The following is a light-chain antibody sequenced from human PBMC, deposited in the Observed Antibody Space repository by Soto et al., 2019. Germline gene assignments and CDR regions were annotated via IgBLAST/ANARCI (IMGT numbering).Light chain of an antibody. CDR3: QSYDSSLSAHDV. Sequence: QSVLTQPPSVSGAPGQRVTLSCTGSSSNIGATYDVQWYQQLPGTAPKLLIYGNSNRPSGVPDRFSGSKSGTSASLAITGLQADDEADYYCQSYDSSLSAHDVFGSGTKLTVL. CDR2: GNS. CDR1: SSNIGATYD. J-gene: IGLJ1*01. V-gene: IGLV1-40*01.